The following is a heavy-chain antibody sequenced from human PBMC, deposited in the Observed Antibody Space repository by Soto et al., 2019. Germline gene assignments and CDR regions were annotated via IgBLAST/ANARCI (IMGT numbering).Heavy chain of an antibody. CDR1: GFTFSSYW. Sequence: EVQLVESGGHLVQPGGSLRLSCAASGFTFSSYWMNWVRQAPGKGLEWVASIKYDGSDRKYVDSVKGRFTISRENAKNSLVLQMDSLRTEDPAVYFFARLVGWGRFNLWRQRDLVTVTS. CDR3: ARLVGWGRFNL. D-gene: IGHD2-15*01. J-gene: IGHJ4*02. CDR2: IKYDGSDR. V-gene: IGHV3-7*01.